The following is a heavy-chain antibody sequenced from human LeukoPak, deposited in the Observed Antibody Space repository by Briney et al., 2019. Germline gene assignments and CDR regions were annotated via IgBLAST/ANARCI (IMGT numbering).Heavy chain of an antibody. J-gene: IGHJ3*02. CDR3: ARGSRGGRYFDWFPRKHAFDI. V-gene: IGHV4-39*02. CDR2: VFYSGSK. CDR1: GGSISNRAYY. D-gene: IGHD3-9*01. Sequence: SETLSLTCNVSGGSISNRAYYWAWIRQPPGKGLEWIGSVFYSGSKYSNPSLESRLTISVDTSKNHFSLRLTSVTAADTAVYYCARGSRGGRYFDWFPRKHAFDIWGQGTMVTVSS.